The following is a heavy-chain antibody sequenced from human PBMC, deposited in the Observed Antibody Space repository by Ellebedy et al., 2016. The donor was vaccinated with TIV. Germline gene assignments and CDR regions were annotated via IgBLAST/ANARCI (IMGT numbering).Heavy chain of an antibody. CDR1: GFTFSSYA. J-gene: IGHJ4*02. D-gene: IGHD3-3*01. Sequence: GESLKISCAASGFTFSSYAMSWVRQAPGKGLEWVSGIRDSGGSTYYADSVKGRFTISRDNSKNTLYLQMNSLRAEDTAVYYCAKQRGPYYDFWSGNFDYWGQGTLVTGSS. CDR3: AKQRGPYYDFWSGNFDY. V-gene: IGHV3-23*01. CDR2: IRDSGGST.